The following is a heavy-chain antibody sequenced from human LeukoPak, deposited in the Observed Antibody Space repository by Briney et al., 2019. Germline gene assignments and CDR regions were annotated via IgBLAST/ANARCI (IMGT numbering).Heavy chain of an antibody. Sequence: GGSLRLSCTTSGFTFSSYAMSWVRQAPGKGLEWVSAISGSGGSTYYADSVKGRFTISRDNSKNTLYLQMNSLRAEDTAVYYCAKASVGATKHYYYYMDVWGKGTTVTVSS. CDR3: AKASVGATKHYYYYMDV. CDR1: GFTFSSYA. V-gene: IGHV3-23*01. J-gene: IGHJ6*03. CDR2: ISGSGGST. D-gene: IGHD1-26*01.